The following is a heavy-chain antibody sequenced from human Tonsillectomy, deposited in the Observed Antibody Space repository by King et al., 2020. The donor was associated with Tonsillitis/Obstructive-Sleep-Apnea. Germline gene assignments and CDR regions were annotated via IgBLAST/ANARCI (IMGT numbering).Heavy chain of an antibody. CDR2: VIPTLGTG. CDR3: AREVTGRGSWGYNWFDS. CDR1: GGTFSSYT. D-gene: IGHD2-8*02. V-gene: IGHV1-69*09. Sequence: QLVQSGAEVKKTGSSVKVSCKPSGGTFSSYTISWVRQAPGQGLEWMGRVIPTLGTGKYAQTFQGRVTLTADKSTSTAYMELSSLISEATAVYYCAREVTGRGSWGYNWFDSWGQGYLVSVPS. J-gene: IGHJ5*01.